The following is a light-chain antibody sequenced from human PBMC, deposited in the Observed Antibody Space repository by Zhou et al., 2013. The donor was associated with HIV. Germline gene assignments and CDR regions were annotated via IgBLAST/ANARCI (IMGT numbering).Light chain of an antibody. CDR1: QSISNY. Sequence: DIQMTQSPSSLSASVGDRVTITCRASQSISNYLNWYQQKPGKAPKLLIYAASSLQSGVPSRFSGSGSGTDFTLTISSLQPEDFATYYCLQANSFPHTFGQGTKLEIK. J-gene: IGKJ2*01. V-gene: IGKV1-39*01. CDR2: AAS. CDR3: LQANSFPHT.